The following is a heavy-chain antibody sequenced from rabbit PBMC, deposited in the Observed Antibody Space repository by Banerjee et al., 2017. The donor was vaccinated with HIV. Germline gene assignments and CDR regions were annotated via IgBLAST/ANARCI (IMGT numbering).Heavy chain of an antibody. Sequence: QSLEESGGDLVKPGASLTLTCTASGFSFTSSYYMCWVRQAPGKGLEWIACIYAGSGSTYYASWAKDRFTISKTSSTTVTLQMTSLTAADTATYFCARDRYYSSGWGEMYFNLWGQGTLVTVS. CDR2: IYAGSGST. CDR1: GFSFTSSYY. V-gene: IGHV1S40*01. D-gene: IGHD4-1*01. J-gene: IGHJ4*01. CDR3: ARDRYYSSGWGEMYFNL.